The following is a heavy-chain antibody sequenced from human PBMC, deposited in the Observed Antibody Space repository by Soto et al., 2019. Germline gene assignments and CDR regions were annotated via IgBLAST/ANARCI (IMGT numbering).Heavy chain of an antibody. J-gene: IGHJ4*02. D-gene: IGHD3-22*01. V-gene: IGHV3-21*01. CDR1: GFTFSSYS. CDR3: ARVLTMIVVAQGFDY. CDR2: ISSSSSYI. Sequence: PVGSLRLSCAASGFTFSSYSMNWVRQAPGKGLEWVSSISSSSSYIYYADSVKGRFTISRDNAKNSLYLQMNSLRAEDTAVYYCARVLTMIVVAQGFDYWGQGTLVTVSS.